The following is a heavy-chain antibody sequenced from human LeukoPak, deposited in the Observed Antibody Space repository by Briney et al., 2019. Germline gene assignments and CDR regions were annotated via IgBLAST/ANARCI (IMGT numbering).Heavy chain of an antibody. CDR3: ARDPYYYDSSGYPHYFDY. J-gene: IGHJ4*02. V-gene: IGHV3-30-3*01. CDR1: GFTFSSYA. CDR2: ISYDGSNK. Sequence: PGGSLRLSCAASGFTFSSYAMHWVRQAPHKGLEWVAVISYDGSNKYYADSVKGRFTISRDNSKNTLYLQMNSLRAEDTAVYYCARDPYYYDSSGYPHYFDYWGQGTLVTVSS. D-gene: IGHD3-22*01.